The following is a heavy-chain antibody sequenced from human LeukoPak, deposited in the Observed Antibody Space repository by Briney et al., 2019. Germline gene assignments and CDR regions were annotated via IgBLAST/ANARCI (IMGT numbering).Heavy chain of an antibody. CDR2: IIPIFGTA. V-gene: IGHV1-69*13. CDR1: GGTFSSYA. Sequence: GASVKVSCKASGGTFSSYAISWVRQAPGQGLEWMGGIIPIFGTANYAQKFQGRVTITADESTNTAYMELSSLRSEDTAVYYCARGAYGDFDYYYYMDVWGKGTTVTVSS. J-gene: IGHJ6*03. D-gene: IGHD4-17*01. CDR3: ARGAYGDFDYYYYMDV.